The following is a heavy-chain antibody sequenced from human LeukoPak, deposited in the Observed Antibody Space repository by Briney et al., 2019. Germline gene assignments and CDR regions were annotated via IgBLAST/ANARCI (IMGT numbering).Heavy chain of an antibody. CDR3: ARDGSGYSGSFDF. Sequence: SETLSLTCTVSGGSVSSGDYCWSWICQHPEKGLEWIGFICFSGSTYYNASLKSRVTISVDTSKNQFSLMLTSVTAADTAVYYCARDGSGYSGSFDFWGQGTLVTVSS. D-gene: IGHD3-3*01. J-gene: IGHJ4*02. V-gene: IGHV4-31*03. CDR1: GGSVSSGDYC. CDR2: ICFSGST.